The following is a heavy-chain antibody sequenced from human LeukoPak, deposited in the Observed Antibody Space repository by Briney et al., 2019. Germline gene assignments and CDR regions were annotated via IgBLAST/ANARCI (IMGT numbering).Heavy chain of an antibody. J-gene: IGHJ4*02. CDR2: ISGSGGST. CDR3: AREDYGDYLDY. D-gene: IGHD4-17*01. CDR1: GFTFSSYA. Sequence: GGSLRLSCAASGFTFSSYAMSWVRQAPGKGLEWVSAISGSGGSTYYADSVKGRFTISRDNAKNSLYLQMNSLRAEDTAVYYCAREDYGDYLDYWGQGTLVTVSS. V-gene: IGHV3-23*01.